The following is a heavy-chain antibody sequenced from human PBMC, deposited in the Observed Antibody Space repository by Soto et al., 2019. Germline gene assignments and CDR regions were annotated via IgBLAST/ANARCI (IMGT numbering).Heavy chain of an antibody. J-gene: IGHJ4*02. V-gene: IGHV3-66*01. CDR3: VRGGRGYCSGGSCYDY. CDR1: GFTVSSNY. CDR2: IYSGGST. D-gene: IGHD2-15*01. Sequence: GGSLRLSCAASGFTVSSNYMSWVRQAPGKGLEWVSVIYSGGSTYYADSVKGRFTISRDNSKNTLYLQMNSLRAEDTAVYYCVRGGRGYCSGGSCYDYWGQGTLVTVSS.